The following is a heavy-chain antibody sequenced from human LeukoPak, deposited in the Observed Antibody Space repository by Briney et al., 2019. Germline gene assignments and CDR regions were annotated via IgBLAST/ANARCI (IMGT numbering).Heavy chain of an antibody. V-gene: IGHV4-39*01. CDR1: GGSVSSSSHY. J-gene: IGHJ4*02. Sequence: PETQSLTCTVSGGSVSSSSHYWGWIRQPPGKGLEWLGSIYYCGRTYNNPSLKSRVTMSVDTSKNQFSLKLSSLTAADTALYYCARLLYDSRGYYYFDYWGQGTLVTVSP. CDR2: IYYCGRT. CDR3: ARLLYDSRGYYYFDY. D-gene: IGHD3-22*01.